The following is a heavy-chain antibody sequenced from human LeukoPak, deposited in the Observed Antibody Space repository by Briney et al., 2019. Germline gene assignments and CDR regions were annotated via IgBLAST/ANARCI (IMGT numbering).Heavy chain of an antibody. J-gene: IGHJ5*02. V-gene: IGHV3-74*01. CDR1: GFTFRSYW. CDR3: ARATLGYSSGWYDN. Sequence: GGSLRLSCAASGFTFRSYWMRWVRQAPGKGLVWVSRIKSDGSSTTYADSVKGRFTISRDNAKNTLYLQMNSLRAEDTAVYYCARATLGYSSGWYDNWGQGTLVTVSS. CDR2: IKSDGSST. D-gene: IGHD6-19*01.